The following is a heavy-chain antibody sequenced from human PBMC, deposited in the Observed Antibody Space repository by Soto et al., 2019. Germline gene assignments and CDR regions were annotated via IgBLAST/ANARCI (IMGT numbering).Heavy chain of an antibody. Sequence: QVQMVQSGAEVKKPGASVKVSCKASGYTFISYDINWVRQATGQGLEWMGRMNPNSGNTGYAQKFQGRVTMTRNTSIGTAYMELSSLKSDDTAVYDCARSDSTSWTCPTDYWGQGTLVTVS. CDR1: GYTFISYD. CDR2: MNPNSGNT. V-gene: IGHV1-8*01. D-gene: IGHD6-13*01. CDR3: ARSDSTSWTCPTDY. J-gene: IGHJ4*02.